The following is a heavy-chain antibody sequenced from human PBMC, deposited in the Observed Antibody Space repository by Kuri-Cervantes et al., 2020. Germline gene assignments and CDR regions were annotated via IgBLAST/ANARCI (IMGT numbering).Heavy chain of an antibody. CDR1: GGSVSSGSYY. D-gene: IGHD3-10*01. J-gene: IGHJ4*02. V-gene: IGHV4-61*01. CDR3: ARALLRGRDY. Sequence: SETLSLTCTVSGGSVSSGSYYWSWIRQPPGKGLEWIGCIYYSGSTNYNPSLKSRVTISVDTSKNQFSLKLSSVTAADTAVYYCARALLRGRDYWGQGTLVTVSS. CDR2: IYYSGST.